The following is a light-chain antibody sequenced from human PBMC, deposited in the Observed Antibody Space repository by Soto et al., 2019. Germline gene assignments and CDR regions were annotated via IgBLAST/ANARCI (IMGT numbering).Light chain of an antibody. CDR3: QQYNNWPQT. Sequence: DIVLTHAPATLSVSTGERATLSCRASQSVSSNLAWYQQKPGQAPRLLIYGASTRATGIPARFSGSGSGTEFTLTISSLQSEDFAVYYCQQYNNWPQTFGQGTKVDIK. CDR1: QSVSSN. V-gene: IGKV3-15*01. CDR2: GAS. J-gene: IGKJ1*01.